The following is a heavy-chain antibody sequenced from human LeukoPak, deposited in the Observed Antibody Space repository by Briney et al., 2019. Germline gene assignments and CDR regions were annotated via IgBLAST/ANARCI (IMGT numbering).Heavy chain of an antibody. CDR1: GYTFTRYY. CDR3: AGIAAAGTPGFDY. Sequence: ASVKVSCKASGYTFTRYYMHWVRQAPGQGREWMGWINPNSGGTNYAQKFQGRVTMTRDTSISTAYMELSRLRSDDTAVYYCAGIAAAGTPGFDYWGQGTLVTVSS. V-gene: IGHV1-2*02. J-gene: IGHJ4*02. D-gene: IGHD6-13*01. CDR2: INPNSGGT.